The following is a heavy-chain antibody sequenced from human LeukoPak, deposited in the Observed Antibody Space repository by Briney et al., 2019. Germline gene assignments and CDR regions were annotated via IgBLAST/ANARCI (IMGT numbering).Heavy chain of an antibody. CDR3: ARAYYDFWSGYEYYFDY. V-gene: IGHV4-59*01. CDR1: GGSMSNYY. D-gene: IGHD3-3*01. J-gene: IGHJ4*02. Sequence: SETLSLTCTVSGGSMSNYYWSWIRQPPGKGLEWIGYIYYSGSTNYNPSLKSRVTISVDTSKNQFSLKLSSVTAADTAVYYCARAYYDFWSGYEYYFDYWGQGTLVTVSS. CDR2: IYYSGST.